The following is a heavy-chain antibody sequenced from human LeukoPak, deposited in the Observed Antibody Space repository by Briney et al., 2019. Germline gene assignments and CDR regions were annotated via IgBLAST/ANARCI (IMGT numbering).Heavy chain of an antibody. V-gene: IGHV4-31*03. J-gene: IGHJ4*02. D-gene: IGHD2/OR15-2a*01. Sequence: SETLSLTCTVSGVSISTGGYYWNWLRQHPGKGLEWIGFIYHSGSTSYNPSLKSRLSISVDTSKNQFSLKLSSVTAADTAMYYCARGRFYGFSGDSWGQGTLVTVSS. CDR1: GVSISTGGYY. CDR3: ARGRFYGFSGDS. CDR2: IYHSGST.